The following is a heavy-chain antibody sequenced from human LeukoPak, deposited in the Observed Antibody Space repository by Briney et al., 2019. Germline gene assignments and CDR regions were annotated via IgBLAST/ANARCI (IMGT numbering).Heavy chain of an antibody. CDR2: ISSDGSST. CDR3: ARGYSGSYRVDY. CDR1: GFTFSSYW. J-gene: IGHJ4*02. V-gene: IGHV3-74*01. Sequence: GGSLRLSCAASGFTFSSYWMHWVRQAPGKGLVWVSRISSDGSSTTYADSVKGRFTISRDYAKNTLYLQMNSLRAEDTAVYYCARGYSGSYRVDYWGQGTLVTVSS. D-gene: IGHD1-26*01.